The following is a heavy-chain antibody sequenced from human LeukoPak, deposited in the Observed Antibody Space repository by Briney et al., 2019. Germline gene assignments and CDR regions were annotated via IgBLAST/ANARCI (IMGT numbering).Heavy chain of an antibody. Sequence: GGSLRLSCAASGFTFSDYYMSWIRQAPGKGLECVSYISVSSTYINYADSVKGRFTISRDNAKNTLFLQMNSVRAEDTAVYYCAIGGGYSYGLNDYWGQGILVTVPS. J-gene: IGHJ4*02. D-gene: IGHD5-18*01. CDR2: ISVSSTYI. CDR1: GFTFSDYY. CDR3: AIGGGYSYGLNDY. V-gene: IGHV3-11*05.